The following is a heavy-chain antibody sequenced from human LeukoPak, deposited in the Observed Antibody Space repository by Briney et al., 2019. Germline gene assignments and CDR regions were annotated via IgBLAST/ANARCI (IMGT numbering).Heavy chain of an antibody. V-gene: IGHV3-7*01. CDR3: ATSRDAPMEK. D-gene: IGHD5-18*01. CDR2: IKEDGSAE. J-gene: IGHJ4*02. CDR1: GFTSRFTFTKYW. Sequence: PGGSLRLSCAASGFTSRFTFTKYWMSWVRQAPGKGLEWVANIKEDGSAEFYVDSVKGRFTISRDNAKNSLYLQMNSLRVEDTAVYYCATSRDAPMEKGGQGTLVTVSS.